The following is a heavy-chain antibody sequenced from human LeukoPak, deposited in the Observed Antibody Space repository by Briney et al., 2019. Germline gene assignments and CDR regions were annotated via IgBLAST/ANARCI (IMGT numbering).Heavy chain of an antibody. CDR1: GGSFSGYY. Sequence: SETLSLTCAVYGGSFSGYYWSWIRQPPGKGLEWIGSIYYSGSTYYNPSLKSRVTISVDTSKNQFSLKLSSVTAADTAVYYCARGGPRPMDYWGQGTLVTVSS. CDR2: IYYSGST. J-gene: IGHJ4*02. V-gene: IGHV4-34*01. CDR3: ARGGPRPMDY.